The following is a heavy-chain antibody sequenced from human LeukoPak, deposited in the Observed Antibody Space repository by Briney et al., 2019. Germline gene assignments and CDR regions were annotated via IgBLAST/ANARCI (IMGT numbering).Heavy chain of an antibody. V-gene: IGHV1-46*01. Sequence: GASVKVSCKASGYTFINYYIHWMRQAPGQGLEWMGLINPREDSANYARKFQGRITMTRDTSTNAVYMGLSSLTSEDTAVYFCAREEPWHREAFDIWGRGTRVIVSS. CDR1: GYTFINYY. D-gene: IGHD6-19*01. CDR2: INPREDSA. CDR3: AREEPWHREAFDI. J-gene: IGHJ3*02.